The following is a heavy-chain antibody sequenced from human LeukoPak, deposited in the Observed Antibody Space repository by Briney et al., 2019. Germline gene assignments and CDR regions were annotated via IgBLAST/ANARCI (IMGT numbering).Heavy chain of an antibody. D-gene: IGHD3-22*01. CDR1: GITLSNYG. V-gene: IGHV3-23*01. Sequence: PGGSLRLSCAVSGITLSNYGMTWVRQAPGKGLEWVAGISDSGGSTNYADSVKGRFTISRDNSKNTLYLQMNSLRAEDTAVYYCAKYVITSVYFQHWGQGTLVTVSS. CDR2: ISDSGGST. J-gene: IGHJ1*01. CDR3: AKYVITSVYFQH.